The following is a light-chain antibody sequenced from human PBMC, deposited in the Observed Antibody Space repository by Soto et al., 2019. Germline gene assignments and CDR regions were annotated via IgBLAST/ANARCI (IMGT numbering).Light chain of an antibody. J-gene: IGLJ1*01. Sequence: QSVLTQPRSVSGSPGQSVTISCTGTSSDVGGYNFVSWYQHHPGKAPKLMIYNVIQRPSGVPDRFSASKSGNTASLTISGLQAEDEADYYCSSYAGSYDYVFGTGTKLTVL. V-gene: IGLV2-11*01. CDR2: NVI. CDR1: SSDVGGYNF. CDR3: SSYAGSYDYV.